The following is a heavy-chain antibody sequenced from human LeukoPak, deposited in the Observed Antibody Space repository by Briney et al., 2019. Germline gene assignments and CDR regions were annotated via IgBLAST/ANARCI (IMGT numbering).Heavy chain of an antibody. CDR3: ARRRYDILTGFSRQYYFDY. Sequence: SETLSLTCTVSGGSISSYYGSWIRQPPGKGLEWIGYIYYSGSTNYNPSLKSRVTISVDTSKNQFSLKLSSVTAADTAVYYCARRRYDILTGFSRQYYFDYWGQGTLVTVSS. D-gene: IGHD3-9*01. CDR1: GGSISSYY. CDR2: IYYSGST. J-gene: IGHJ4*02. V-gene: IGHV4-59*12.